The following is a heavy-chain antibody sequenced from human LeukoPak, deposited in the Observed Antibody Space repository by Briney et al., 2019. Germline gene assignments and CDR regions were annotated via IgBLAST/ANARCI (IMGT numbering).Heavy chain of an antibody. D-gene: IGHD3-9*01. CDR1: GGSMTTHH. Sequence: SETLSLTCTVSGGSMTTHHWNWIRQTPGKGLEWIGYIYYSGSTNYNPSLKSRVTISVDTSKNQFSLKLSSVTAADTAVYYCARLLLRYFDLNSAGGWFDPWGQGTLVTVSS. CDR3: ARLLLRYFDLNSAGGWFDP. CDR2: IYYSGST. J-gene: IGHJ5*02. V-gene: IGHV4-59*08.